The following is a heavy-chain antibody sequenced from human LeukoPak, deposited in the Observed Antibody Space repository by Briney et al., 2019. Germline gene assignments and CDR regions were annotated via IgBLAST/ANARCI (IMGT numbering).Heavy chain of an antibody. CDR3: ATDGDYSNYPWFDP. CDR1: GYTFTSYG. Sequence: ASVKVSCKASGYTFTSYGISWVRQAPGQGLEWMGWISAYNGNTNYAQKLQGRVTMTTDTSTSTAYMELRSLRSDDTAVYYCATDGDYSNYPWFDPWGQGTLVTVSS. D-gene: IGHD4-11*01. CDR2: ISAYNGNT. J-gene: IGHJ5*02. V-gene: IGHV1-18*01.